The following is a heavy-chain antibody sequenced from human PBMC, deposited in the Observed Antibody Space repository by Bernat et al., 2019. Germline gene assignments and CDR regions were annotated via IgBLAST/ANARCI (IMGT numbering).Heavy chain of an antibody. CDR1: GFTFSSYA. CDR3: ARDRSVRGWGSALGSPYYYYYGMDV. CDR2: ISYDGSNK. D-gene: IGHD3-16*01. J-gene: IGHJ6*02. Sequence: QVQLVESGGGVVQPGRSLRLSCAASGFTFSSYAMHWVRQAPGKGLEWVAVISYDGSNKYYADSVKGRFTISRDNSKNTLYLQMNSLRAEDTAVYYCARDRSVRGWGSALGSPYYYYYGMDVWGQGTTVTVSS. V-gene: IGHV3-30-3*01.